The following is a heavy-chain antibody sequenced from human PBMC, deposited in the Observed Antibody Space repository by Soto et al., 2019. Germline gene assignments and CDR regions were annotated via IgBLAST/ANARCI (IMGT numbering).Heavy chain of an antibody. J-gene: IGHJ4*02. V-gene: IGHV4-4*07. CDR1: GGSISSYY. CDR3: TTGLAAAGTNY. D-gene: IGHD6-13*01. CDR2: IYTSGST. Sequence: SETLSLTCTVSGGSISSYYWSWIRQPAGKGLEWIGRIYTSGSTNYNPSLKSRVTMSVDTSKNQFSLKLSSVTAADTAVYYCTTGLAAAGTNYWGQGTLVTVSS.